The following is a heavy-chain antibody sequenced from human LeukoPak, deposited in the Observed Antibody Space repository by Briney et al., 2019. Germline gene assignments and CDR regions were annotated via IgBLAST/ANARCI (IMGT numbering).Heavy chain of an antibody. D-gene: IGHD2-15*01. CDR2: ISYDGSNK. V-gene: IGHV3-30*18. Sequence: GGSLRLSCAPSGFTFSSYGMHWVRQAPGKGLEWVAVISYDGSNKYYADSVKGRFTIARDNSKNPLYLQMNSLRAEDTAVYYCAKARGYCSGGSCQYYYYGMDVWGQGTTVTVSS. J-gene: IGHJ6*02. CDR1: GFTFSSYG. CDR3: AKARGYCSGGSCQYYYYGMDV.